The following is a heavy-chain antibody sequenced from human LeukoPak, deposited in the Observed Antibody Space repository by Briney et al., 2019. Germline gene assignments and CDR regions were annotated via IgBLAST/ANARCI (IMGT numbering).Heavy chain of an antibody. J-gene: IGHJ5*02. CDR2: INAGNGNT. CDR1: GYTFTSYA. V-gene: IGHV1-3*01. Sequence: ASVKVSCKASGYTFTSYAMHWVRQAPGQRLEWMGWINAGNGNTKYSQKFQGRVTITRDTSASTAYMELSSLRSEDTAVYYCARDFIRRLPIVVVTKPRGENWFHPWGQGTLVTVSS. CDR3: ARDFIRRLPIVVVTKPRGENWFHP. D-gene: IGHD3-22*01.